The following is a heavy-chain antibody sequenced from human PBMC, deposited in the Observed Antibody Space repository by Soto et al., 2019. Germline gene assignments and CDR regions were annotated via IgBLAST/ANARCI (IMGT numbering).Heavy chain of an antibody. D-gene: IGHD3-10*01. Sequence: ASVKVSCKASGYTFTGYYMHWVRQAPGQGLEWMGWINPNSGGTNYAQKFQGWVTMTRDTSISTAYMELSSLRSEDTAVYYCARDHYYGSGSYYKRGGMDVWGQGTTVTVSS. J-gene: IGHJ6*02. CDR3: ARDHYYGSGSYYKRGGMDV. CDR1: GYTFTGYY. V-gene: IGHV1-2*04. CDR2: INPNSGGT.